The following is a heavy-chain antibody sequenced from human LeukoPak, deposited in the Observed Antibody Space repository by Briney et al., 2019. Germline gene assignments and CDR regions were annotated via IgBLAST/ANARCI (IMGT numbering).Heavy chain of an antibody. CDR1: GYTFTGYY. V-gene: IGHV1-2*02. D-gene: IGHD3-10*01. Sequence: ASVKVSCKASGYTFTGYYMHWVRQAPGQGLEWMGWINPNSGGTNYAQKFQGGVTMTRDTSISTAYMELSRLRSDDTAVYYCARGGLLLWFGEPFDYWGQGTLVTVSS. CDR2: INPNSGGT. CDR3: ARGGLLLWFGEPFDY. J-gene: IGHJ4*02.